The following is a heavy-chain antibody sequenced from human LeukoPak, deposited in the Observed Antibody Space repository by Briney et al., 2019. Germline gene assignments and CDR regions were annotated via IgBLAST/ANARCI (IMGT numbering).Heavy chain of an antibody. CDR1: EFTFSSYW. D-gene: IGHD3-3*01. CDR2: IDSDGIST. Sequence: EGSLGLSCAASEFTFSSYWMHWVRQAPGKGLVWVSRIDSDGISTSYAESVKGRFTISRDNAKNTLYLQMNTLRAEDTAVYYCARGFTIFGVVNDAFDIWGQGTMVTVSS. J-gene: IGHJ3*02. CDR3: ARGFTIFGVVNDAFDI. V-gene: IGHV3-74*01.